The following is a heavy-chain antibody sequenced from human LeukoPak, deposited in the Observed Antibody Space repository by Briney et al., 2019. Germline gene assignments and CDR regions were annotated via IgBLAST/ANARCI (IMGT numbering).Heavy chain of an antibody. CDR3: ARDYYCGGDCSPFDY. Sequence: SETLSLTCTVSGGSISSGSYYWSWIRQTAGKGLEWIGRIYTSGSTNYNPSLKSRVTISVDTSKNQFSLKLSSVTAADTAVYYCARDYYCGGDCSPFDYWGQGTLVTVSS. CDR1: GGSISSGSYY. CDR2: IYTSGST. D-gene: IGHD2-21*01. V-gene: IGHV4-61*02. J-gene: IGHJ4*02.